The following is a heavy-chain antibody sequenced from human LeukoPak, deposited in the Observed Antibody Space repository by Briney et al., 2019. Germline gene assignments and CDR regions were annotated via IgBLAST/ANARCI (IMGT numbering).Heavy chain of an antibody. CDR1: GYSFISYG. D-gene: IGHD1-14*01. CDR3: ARVDNGGFTWSLYYFDY. Sequence: ASVKVSCKASGYSFISYGLYWVRQAPGQGLECMGWISPYNGNTNYAQNLQGRVTMTTDTSTSTAYMELRSLRSDDTAVYYCARVDNGGFTWSLYYFDYWGQGTLVTVSS. V-gene: IGHV1-18*01. J-gene: IGHJ4*02. CDR2: ISPYNGNT.